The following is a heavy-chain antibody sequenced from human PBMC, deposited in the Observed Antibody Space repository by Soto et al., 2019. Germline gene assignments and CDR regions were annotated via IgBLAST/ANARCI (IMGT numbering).Heavy chain of an antibody. CDR3: AKDHMAPLDF. V-gene: IGHV3-30*18. CDR1: GFTFSSYG. CDR2: ISYDGSNK. Sequence: LGGSLRLSCAASGFTFSSYGMHWVRQAPGKGLEWVAVISYDGSNKYYADSVKGRFTISRDNSKNTLYLQMNSLRAEYTAVYYCAKDHMAPLDFRGKGTLVIVSS. J-gene: IGHJ4*02. D-gene: IGHD5-12*01.